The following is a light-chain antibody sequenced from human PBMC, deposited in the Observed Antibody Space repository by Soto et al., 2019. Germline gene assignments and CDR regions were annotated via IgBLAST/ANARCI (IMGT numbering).Light chain of an antibody. CDR2: DAS. Sequence: EILLTQSPATPSLSRGERATLXXGGSQSLSSRYLAWYQEKPGLAPRLXIYDASTRATGIPARFSGSGSGTEFTLTISSLQSEDFAVYYCQQYANWPITFGQGTRLEIK. V-gene: IGKV3D-20*01. CDR3: QQYANWPIT. CDR1: QSLSSRY. J-gene: IGKJ5*01.